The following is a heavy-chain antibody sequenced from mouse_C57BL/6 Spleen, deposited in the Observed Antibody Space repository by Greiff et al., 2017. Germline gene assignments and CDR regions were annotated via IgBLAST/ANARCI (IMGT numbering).Heavy chain of an antibody. CDR3: TRYSSYYGSLDY. CDR1: GYTFTDYE. J-gene: IGHJ2*01. D-gene: IGHD1-1*01. V-gene: IGHV1-15*01. Sequence: QVQLQQSGAELVRPGASVTLSCKASGYTFTDYEMHWVKQTPVHGLEWIGAIDPETGGTAYNQKFKGKAILTADKSSSTAYMELRSLTSEDSAVYYCTRYSSYYGSLDYWGQGTTLTVSS. CDR2: IDPETGGT.